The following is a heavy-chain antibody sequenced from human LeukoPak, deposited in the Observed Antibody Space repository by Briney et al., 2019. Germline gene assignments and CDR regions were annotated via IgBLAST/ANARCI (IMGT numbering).Heavy chain of an antibody. Sequence: GASVKVSCKASGYTFTNIHWVRQAPGQGLEWMGIITTSGGSATYAQTFQGRVTMTRDTSTSTVYMELSSLRSEDTAVYFCARVSQDSRGYKHVFDYWGQGTLVTVSS. V-gene: IGHV1-46*01. CDR1: GYTFTN. J-gene: IGHJ4*02. CDR3: ARVSQDSRGYKHVFDY. CDR2: ITTSGGSA. D-gene: IGHD3-22*01.